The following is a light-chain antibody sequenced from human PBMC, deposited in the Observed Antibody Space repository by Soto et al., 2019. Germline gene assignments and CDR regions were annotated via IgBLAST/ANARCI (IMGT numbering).Light chain of an antibody. CDR1: SSDFGGYNY. Sequence: QSALTQPASVSGSPGQSITISCTGTSSDFGGYNYVSWYQQYPGKAPKLMIYEVSKRPSGVPDRFSGSKSGNTASLTVSGLQAEDEADYYCTSYAGDTSLGVLGGGTKLTVL. CDR2: EVS. CDR3: TSYAGDTSLGV. V-gene: IGLV2-8*01. J-gene: IGLJ3*02.